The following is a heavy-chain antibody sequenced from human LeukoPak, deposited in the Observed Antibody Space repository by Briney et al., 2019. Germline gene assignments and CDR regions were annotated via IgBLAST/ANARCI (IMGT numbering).Heavy chain of an antibody. V-gene: IGHV4-59*01. CDR2: IYYSGST. CDR3: ARFSSSWFNYFDY. J-gene: IGHJ4*02. Sequence: SETLSLTCTVSGGSISSYYWSWIRQPPGKGLEWIGYIYYSGSTNYNPSLKSRVTISVDTSKNQFPLKLSSVTAADTAVYYCARFSSSWFNYFDYWGQGTLVTVSS. D-gene: IGHD6-13*01. CDR1: GGSISSYY.